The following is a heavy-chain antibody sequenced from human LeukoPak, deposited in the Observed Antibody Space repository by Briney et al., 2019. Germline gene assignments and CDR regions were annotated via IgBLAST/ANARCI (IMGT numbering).Heavy chain of an antibody. CDR1: GYTFTGYY. CDR3: AGARYYYDSSGYYYVRSDAFDI. J-gene: IGHJ3*02. V-gene: IGHV1-2*02. D-gene: IGHD3-22*01. CDR2: INPNSGGT. Sequence: ASVTVSCKASGYTFTGYYMHWVRQAPGQGLEWMGWINPNSGGTNYAQKFQGRVTMTRDTSISTAYMELSRLRSDDTAVYYCAGARYYYDSSGYYYVRSDAFDIWGQGTMVTVSS.